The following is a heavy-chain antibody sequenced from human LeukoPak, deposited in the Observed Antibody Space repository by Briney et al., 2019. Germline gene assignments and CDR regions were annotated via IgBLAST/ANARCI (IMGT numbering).Heavy chain of an antibody. V-gene: IGHV4-34*01. D-gene: IGHD5-18*01. CDR1: GGSFSGYY. CDR3: ARTTEGGYTYDYFYYYYMDV. J-gene: IGHJ6*03. CDR2: INHGGST. Sequence: ETSETLSLTCAVYGGSFSGYYWSWLRHPPGKGLEWAGEINHGGSTNYNPPLKSRVTISEYTAKNQFSLKLSSVTAADTAVYYCARTTEGGYTYDYFYYYYMDVGGKGTTVTISS.